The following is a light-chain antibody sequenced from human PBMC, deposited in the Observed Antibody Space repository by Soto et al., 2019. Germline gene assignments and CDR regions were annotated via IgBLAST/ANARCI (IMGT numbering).Light chain of an antibody. CDR3: QQSYSSPQT. Sequence: DIPMTQSPSSLSASVGDRVTITCRASQTIDSYLNWYQQKPGRAPKLLIYAASSLHRGAPSRFSGSGYGTDFTLTISSLQPEDFATYFCQQSYSSPQTFGGGTTVETK. V-gene: IGKV1-39*01. CDR1: QTIDSY. CDR2: AAS. J-gene: IGKJ4*01.